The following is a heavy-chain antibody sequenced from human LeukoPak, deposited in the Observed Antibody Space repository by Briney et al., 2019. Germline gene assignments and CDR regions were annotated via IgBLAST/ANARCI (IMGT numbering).Heavy chain of an antibody. CDR2: INPNSGGT. CDR1: GYTFTGYY. Sequence: VASVKVSCKASGYTFTGYYIHWVRQAPGQGLEWMGWINPNSGGTNYAQKFQGRVTMTRDTSISTAYMELSRLRSDDTAVYYCARELDVGARPIDYWGQGTLVTVSS. D-gene: IGHD1-26*01. CDR3: ARELDVGARPIDY. V-gene: IGHV1-2*02. J-gene: IGHJ4*02.